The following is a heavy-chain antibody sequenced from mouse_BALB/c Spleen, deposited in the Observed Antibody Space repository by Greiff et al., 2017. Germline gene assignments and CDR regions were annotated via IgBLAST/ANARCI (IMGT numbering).Heavy chain of an antibody. D-gene: IGHD1-2*01. CDR1: GFTFSSYA. CDR3: ARDGYDWYFDV. V-gene: IGHV5-6-5*01. J-gene: IGHJ1*01. CDR2: ISSGGST. Sequence: EVQVVESGGGLVKPGGSLKLSCAASGFTFSSYATSWVRQTPEKRLEWVASISSGGSTYYPDSVKGRFTISRDNARNILYLQMSSLRSEDTAMYYCARDGYDWYFDVWGAGTTVTVSS.